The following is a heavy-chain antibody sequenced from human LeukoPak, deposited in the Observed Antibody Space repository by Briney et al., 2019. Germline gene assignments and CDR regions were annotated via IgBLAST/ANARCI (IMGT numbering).Heavy chain of an antibody. CDR1: GGTFSSYA. J-gene: IGHJ4*02. V-gene: IGHV1-69*05. D-gene: IGHD5-18*01. CDR3: AVVDTAMALYQYYVDY. Sequence: SVKVSCKASGGTFSSYAISWVRQAPGQGLEWMGRIIPIFGTANYAQKFQGRVTITTDESTSTAYMELSSLRSEDTAVYYCAVVDTAMALYQYYVDYWGQGTLVTVSS. CDR2: IIPIFGTA.